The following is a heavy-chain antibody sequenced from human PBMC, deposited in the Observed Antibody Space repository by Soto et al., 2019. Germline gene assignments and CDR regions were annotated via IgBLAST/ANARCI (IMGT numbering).Heavy chain of an antibody. Sequence: GASVKVSCKASGGTFSSYAISWVRRAPGQGLEWMGGIIPIFGTANYAQKFQGRVTITADESTSTAYMELSSLRSEDTAVYYCARDSKVNPGFCDIWGQGTMVTVSS. CDR3: ARDSKVNPGFCDI. CDR1: GGTFSSYA. D-gene: IGHD3-3*01. CDR2: IIPIFGTA. V-gene: IGHV1-69*13. J-gene: IGHJ3*02.